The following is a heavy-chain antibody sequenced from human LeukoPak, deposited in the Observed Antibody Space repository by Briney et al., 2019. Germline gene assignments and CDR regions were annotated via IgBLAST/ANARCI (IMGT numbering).Heavy chain of an antibody. CDR1: GGSISSSSYY. V-gene: IGHV4-39*01. Sequence: SEALSLTCTVSGGSISSSSYYWGWIRQPPGKGLGWIGSIYYSGSTYYNPSLKSRVTISVDTSKNQFSLKLSSVTAADTAVYYCARLTEAVAALDYWGQGTLVTVSS. J-gene: IGHJ4*02. CDR3: ARLTEAVAALDY. CDR2: IYYSGST. D-gene: IGHD6-19*01.